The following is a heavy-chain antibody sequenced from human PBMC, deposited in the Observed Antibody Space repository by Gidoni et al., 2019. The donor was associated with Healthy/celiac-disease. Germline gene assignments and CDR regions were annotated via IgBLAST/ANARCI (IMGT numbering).Heavy chain of an antibody. CDR2: INHSGST. V-gene: IGHV4-34*01. Sequence: VQLQQWGAGLLKPSETLSLTCAVYGGSFSGYYWSWIRQPPGKGLEWIGEINHSGSTNYNPSLKSRVTISVDTSKNQCSLKLSSVTAADTAVYYCARGFWGSGSYYKHPFDYWGQGTLVTVSS. D-gene: IGHD3-10*01. CDR1: GGSFSGYY. CDR3: ARGFWGSGSYYKHPFDY. J-gene: IGHJ4*01.